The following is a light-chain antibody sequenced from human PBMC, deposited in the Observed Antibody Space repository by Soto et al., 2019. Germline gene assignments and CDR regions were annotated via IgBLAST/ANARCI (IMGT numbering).Light chain of an antibody. Sequence: EIFFTHSPSTLSLSPLELATLSCRASKSVKTFLVWYQQRPGQPPRLLIHDASHRAAGIPARFSGSGFGTDFTITISSLQPDDFATYYCQQYNSYSFGQGTKVDI. V-gene: IGKV3-11*01. CDR3: QQYNSYS. CDR1: KSVKTF. J-gene: IGKJ1*01. CDR2: DAS.